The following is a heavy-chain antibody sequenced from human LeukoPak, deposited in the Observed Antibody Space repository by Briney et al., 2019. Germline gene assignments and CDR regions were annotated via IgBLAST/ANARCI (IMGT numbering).Heavy chain of an antibody. D-gene: IGHD3-10*01. CDR2: IVVGSGNT. CDR1: GFTFTSSA. J-gene: IGHJ4*02. CDR3: AADSMVRGGIDY. Sequence: GTSVKVSCXASGFTFTSSAMQWVRQARGQRLEWIGWIVVGSGNTNYAQKFQERVTITRDMSTSTAYMELSSLRSEDTAVYYCAADSMVRGGIDYWGQGTLVTVSS. V-gene: IGHV1-58*02.